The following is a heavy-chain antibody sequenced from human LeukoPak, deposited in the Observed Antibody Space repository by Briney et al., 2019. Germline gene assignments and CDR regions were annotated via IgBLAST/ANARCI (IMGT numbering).Heavy chain of an antibody. D-gene: IGHD3-10*02. J-gene: IGHJ4*02. V-gene: IGHV3-7*01. CDR2: IKEDGSEK. Sequence: GGSLRLSCAASGFTFSNYWMAWVRQAPEKGLEWVANIKEDGSEKYYVDSVKGRFTISRDNAKNSLYLQMNSLRAADTAVYYCARAQSVCSHWGQGTLVTVSS. CDR1: GFTFSNYW. CDR3: ARAQSVCSH.